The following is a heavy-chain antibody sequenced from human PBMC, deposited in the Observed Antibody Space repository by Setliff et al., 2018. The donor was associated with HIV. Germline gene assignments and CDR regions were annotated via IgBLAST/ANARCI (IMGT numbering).Heavy chain of an antibody. Sequence: PSETLSLTCAVYGGSFSGYYWSWIRQPPGKGLEWIGEINHSGSTNYNPSLKSRVTISVDTSKNQFSLKLSSVTAADTAVYYCARGRMRSPATSQAYFQHWGQGTLVTV. J-gene: IGHJ1*01. D-gene: IGHD1-26*01. V-gene: IGHV4-34*01. CDR1: GGSFSGYY. CDR2: INHSGST. CDR3: ARGRMRSPATSQAYFQH.